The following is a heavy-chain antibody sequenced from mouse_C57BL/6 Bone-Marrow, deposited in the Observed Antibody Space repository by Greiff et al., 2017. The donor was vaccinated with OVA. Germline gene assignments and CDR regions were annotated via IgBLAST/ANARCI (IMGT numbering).Heavy chain of an antibody. CDR1: GYTFTSYW. V-gene: IGHV1-72*01. CDR3: ARSYYGKGGLAY. J-gene: IGHJ3*01. D-gene: IGHD2-1*01. CDR2: IDPNSGGT. Sequence: QVQLQQPGAELVKPGASVKLSCKASGYTFTSYWMHWVKQRPGRGLKWIGRIDPNSGGTKYNEKFKSKATLTVDKPSSTAYMQLSSLTSEDSAVYYCARSYYGKGGLAYWGQGTLVTVSA.